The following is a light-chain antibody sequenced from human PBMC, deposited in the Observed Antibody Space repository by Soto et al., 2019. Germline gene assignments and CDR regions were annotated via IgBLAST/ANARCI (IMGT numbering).Light chain of an antibody. CDR1: SGDIGSYNR. CDR2: EVT. Sequence: QSALTQPASVSGSPGQSITISCTGTSGDIGSYNRVSWYQQHPGKAPKLIIYEVTDRPSGVSNRFSGSKSGNTASLTISGLQAGDGAEYSASSYTNINPGACVFEPGTKVTAL. J-gene: IGLJ1*01. CDR3: SSYTNINPGACV. V-gene: IGLV2-14*01.